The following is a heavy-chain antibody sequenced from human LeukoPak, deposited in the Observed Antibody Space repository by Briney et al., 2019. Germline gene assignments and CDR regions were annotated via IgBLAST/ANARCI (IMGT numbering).Heavy chain of an antibody. V-gene: IGHV3-7*01. CDR2: IKEDGSEK. J-gene: IGHJ2*01. Sequence: PGGSLRLSCAASRFTFGSYWMNWVRQAPGKGLEWVANIKEDGSEKNYVDSVKGRFTISRDNSKNTLYLQMNSLRAEDTAVYYCARVRCSSTSCPRGYFDLWGRGTLVTVSS. D-gene: IGHD2-2*01. CDR1: RFTFGSYW. CDR3: ARVRCSSTSCPRGYFDL.